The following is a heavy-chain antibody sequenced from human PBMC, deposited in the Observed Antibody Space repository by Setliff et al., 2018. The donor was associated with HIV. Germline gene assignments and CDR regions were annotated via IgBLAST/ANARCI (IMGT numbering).Heavy chain of an antibody. J-gene: IGHJ3*02. CDR2: INPNSGDT. CDR1: GYTFTGSY. Sequence: ASVKVSCKASGYTFTGSYMHWVRQAPGQGLEWMGRINPNSGDTNFAQKFQGRITMTRDTSISTAYLELNRLRSDDTAVYYCAREYDVLTGYYISAFDIWGQGTMVTVSS. CDR3: AREYDVLTGYYISAFDI. V-gene: IGHV1-2*06. D-gene: IGHD3-9*01.